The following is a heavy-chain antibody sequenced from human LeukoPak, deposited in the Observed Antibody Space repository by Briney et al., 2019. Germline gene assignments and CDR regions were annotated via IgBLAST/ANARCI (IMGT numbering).Heavy chain of an antibody. CDR3: AKDFRIGYSAHFDY. CDR2: VSLDGSSK. CDR1: GFNFSAYG. Sequence: AGGSLRLSCAASGFNFSAYGMHWVRQVLGKGLEWVALVSLDGSSKFYADSVKGRFSISRDNSKNTLYLQMDSLRGEDTAVYYCAKDFRIGYSAHFDYWGQGALVTVSS. D-gene: IGHD2-21*01. V-gene: IGHV3-30*18. J-gene: IGHJ4*02.